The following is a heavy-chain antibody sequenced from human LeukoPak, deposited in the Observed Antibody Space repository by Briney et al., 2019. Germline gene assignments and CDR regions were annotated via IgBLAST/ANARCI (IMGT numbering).Heavy chain of an antibody. CDR1: GGSITSYY. D-gene: IGHD1-1*01. Sequence: PSETLSLTCTVSGGSITSYYWSWIRQPPGKGLEWIGHIYGSGSTNYNPSLKSRVTLSVDTSKNQFSLKLSSVTAADTAVYYCAREGTSGTHLNWFDPWGQGTLVTVSS. CDR2: IYGSGST. CDR3: AREGTSGTHLNWFDP. J-gene: IGHJ5*02. V-gene: IGHV4-59*01.